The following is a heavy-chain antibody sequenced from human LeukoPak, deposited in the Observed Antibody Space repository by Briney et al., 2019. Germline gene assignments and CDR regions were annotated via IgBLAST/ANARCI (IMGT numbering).Heavy chain of an antibody. CDR2: ISYDGSNK. J-gene: IGHJ4*02. V-gene: IGHV3-30*18. CDR1: GFTFSSYG. Sequence: PGGSLRLSCAASGFTFSSYGMHWVRQAPGKGLEWVAVISYDGSNKYYADSVKGRFTISRDNSKNTLYLQMNSLRAEDTAVYYCAKDDYYGSSGDYWGQGTLVTVSS. CDR3: AKDDYYGSSGDY. D-gene: IGHD3-10*01.